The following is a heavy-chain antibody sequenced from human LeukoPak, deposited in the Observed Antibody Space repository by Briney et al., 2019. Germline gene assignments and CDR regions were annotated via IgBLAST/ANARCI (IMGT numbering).Heavy chain of an antibody. D-gene: IGHD5-12*01. CDR2: VYHSGST. Sequence: PSETLSLTCTVSGYSVINGYYWGWIRQPPGKGLEWVASVYHSGSTNYGPSLKGRVTISLDTSKNQLSLKLTPVTAADTAAYYCARGNNGYDVWGQGNLVTVSS. CDR1: GYSVINGYY. CDR3: ARGNNGYDV. V-gene: IGHV4-38-2*02. J-gene: IGHJ4*02.